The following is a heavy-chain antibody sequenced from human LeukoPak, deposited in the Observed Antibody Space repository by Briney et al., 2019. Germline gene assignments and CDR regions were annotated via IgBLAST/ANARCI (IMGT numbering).Heavy chain of an antibody. V-gene: IGHV3-74*01. Sequence: GGSLRLSCAASGFTFSRYWMHWVRQAPGKGPVWVSRINTDGSNSHYADSVKGRFTISRDNAKNTLYLQMNSLRPEDTAVYYCASHGGADYWGQGTLVTVSS. J-gene: IGHJ4*02. CDR3: ASHGGADY. CDR2: INTDGSNS. CDR1: GFTFSRYW. D-gene: IGHD3-16*01.